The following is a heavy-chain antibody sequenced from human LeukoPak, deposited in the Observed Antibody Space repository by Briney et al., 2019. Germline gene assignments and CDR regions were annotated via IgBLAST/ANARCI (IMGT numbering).Heavy chain of an antibody. CDR2: IYYSGST. J-gene: IGHJ5*02. Sequence: SETLSLTCTVSGGSISSSSYYWGWIRQPPGKGLEWIGSIYYSGSTYYNPSLKSRVTISVDTSKNQFSLKLSSVTAAGTAVYYCARGSRWYNWFDPWGQGTLVTVSS. D-gene: IGHD6-13*01. V-gene: IGHV4-39*07. CDR3: ARGSRWYNWFDP. CDR1: GGSISSSSYY.